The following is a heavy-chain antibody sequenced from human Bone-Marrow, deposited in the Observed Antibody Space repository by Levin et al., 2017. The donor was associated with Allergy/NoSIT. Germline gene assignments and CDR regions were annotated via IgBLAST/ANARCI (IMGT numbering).Heavy chain of an antibody. V-gene: IGHV3-7*01. CDR1: GFSFSDNW. CDR3: ARDWGGGRFDY. CDR2: IKYDESER. Sequence: SCEVSGFSFSDNWMAWVRQAPGKGLEWVANIKYDESERYYVDSVKGRFSISRDNAKNSLFLQMNSLRVEDTAIYYCARDWGGGRFDYWGQGTLVTVSS. D-gene: IGHD3-16*01. J-gene: IGHJ4*02.